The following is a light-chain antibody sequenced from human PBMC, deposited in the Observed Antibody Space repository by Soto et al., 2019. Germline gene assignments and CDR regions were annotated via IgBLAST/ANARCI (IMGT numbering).Light chain of an antibody. Sequence: EIVLTQSPGTLSLSPGERATLSCRASQSVSSSYLAWYQQKPGQAPRLLIYGASSRATGIPDRFSGSGSGTDFTLTISRLEPEDFPVYYCQQYGSSITFGQGTRLEMK. J-gene: IGKJ5*01. CDR2: GAS. CDR1: QSVSSSY. V-gene: IGKV3-20*01. CDR3: QQYGSSIT.